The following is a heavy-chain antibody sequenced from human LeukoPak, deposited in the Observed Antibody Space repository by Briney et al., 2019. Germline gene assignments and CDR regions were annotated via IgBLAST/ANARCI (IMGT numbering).Heavy chain of an antibody. Sequence: SETLSLTCSVSGGSISSSSYYWGWLRQPPGKGVEWIGSIYYSGSTYYNPSRKTRITISVDTSKNQYSLKLSSVTAADTAVDYYARQYYYDRSGYYSSWFDPWGQGTLVTVSS. D-gene: IGHD3-22*01. J-gene: IGHJ5*02. V-gene: IGHV4-39*01. CDR3: ARQYYYDRSGYYSSWFDP. CDR2: IYYSGST. CDR1: GGSISSSSYY.